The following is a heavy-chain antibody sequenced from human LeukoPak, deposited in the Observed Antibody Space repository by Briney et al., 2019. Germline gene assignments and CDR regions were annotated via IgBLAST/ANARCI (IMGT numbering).Heavy chain of an antibody. CDR3: ARDLIAAVGAFDY. V-gene: IGHV3-23*01. CDR1: GFTSSSYA. D-gene: IGHD6-13*01. Sequence: GGSLRLSCAASGFTSSSYAMGWVRQGPGEGREWVSSITGSGGSTYYADSVKGRFTISRDNYKNSLYLQMNSLRAEDTAVYYCARDLIAAVGAFDYWGQGNLVTVSS. CDR2: ITGSGGST. J-gene: IGHJ4*02.